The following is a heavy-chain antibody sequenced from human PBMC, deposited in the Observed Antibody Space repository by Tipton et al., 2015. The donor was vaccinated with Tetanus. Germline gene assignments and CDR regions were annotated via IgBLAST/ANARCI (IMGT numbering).Heavy chain of an antibody. CDR1: GFTVTTNY. V-gene: IGHV3-66*01. J-gene: IGHJ3*02. CDR2: MYGGGST. CDR3: TREVGDNAFDI. Sequence: GSLRLSCAASGFTVTTNYVSWVRQAPEKGLEWVSVMYGGGSTYYADSVKGRFIISRDNSKNTMYLQMNSLRAEDTALYYCTREVGDNAFDIWGQGTMVTVS. D-gene: IGHD2-2*01.